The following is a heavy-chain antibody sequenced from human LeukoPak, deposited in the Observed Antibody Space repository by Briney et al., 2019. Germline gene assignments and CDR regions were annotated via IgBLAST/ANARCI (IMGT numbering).Heavy chain of an antibody. J-gene: IGHJ4*02. D-gene: IGHD3-10*01. CDR1: GFTFSSYV. CDR2: ISYDGSNK. CDR3: AKDYYDSGSYFIYY. V-gene: IGHV3-30*18. Sequence: PGKPLRLSCAASGFTFSSYVMHWVRQAPGKGLEWVAVISYDGSNKYYADSVKGRFTISRDNSKNTLYLQMNSLRAEDTAVYYCAKDYYDSGSYFIYYWSQGTLVTVSS.